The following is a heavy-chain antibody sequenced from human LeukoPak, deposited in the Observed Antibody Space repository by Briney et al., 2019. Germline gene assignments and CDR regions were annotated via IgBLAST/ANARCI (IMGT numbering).Heavy chain of an antibody. Sequence: SVKVSCKASGGTFSSYAISWVRQAPGQGLEWMGGIIPIFGTANYAQKFQGRVTITADESTSTAYMELSSLRSEDTAVYYCALLESHDYGDYGANNWFDPWGQGTLVTVSS. J-gene: IGHJ5*02. D-gene: IGHD4-17*01. CDR3: ALLESHDYGDYGANNWFDP. CDR2: IIPIFGTA. V-gene: IGHV1-69*13. CDR1: GGTFSSYA.